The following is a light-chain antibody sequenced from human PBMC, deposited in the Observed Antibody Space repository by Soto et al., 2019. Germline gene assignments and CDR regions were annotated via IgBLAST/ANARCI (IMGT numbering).Light chain of an antibody. CDR2: GAS. CDR3: HQYGSSPRTIT. CDR1: QSVSSSY. V-gene: IGKV3-20*01. J-gene: IGKJ5*01. Sequence: EIVLTQSACTLSLSPGERATLSCRASQSVSSSYLAWYQQPPGQARRLLIXGASSSATGIPDRFSGSGCGTDFTLTISRLKPQEFALYYCHQYGSSPRTITFGQGTRLENK.